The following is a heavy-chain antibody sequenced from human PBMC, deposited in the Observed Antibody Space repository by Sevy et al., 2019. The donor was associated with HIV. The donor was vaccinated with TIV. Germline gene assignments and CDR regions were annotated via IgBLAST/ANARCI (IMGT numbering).Heavy chain of an antibody. CDR3: AKDFTGYNGMDV. CDR1: GFTFRNYA. Sequence: GGSLRLSCAASGFTFRNYAMNWVRQAPGKGLEWVSGISGTGGSGDKTNYADSVKGRFTISRDNSKNILYLQMNSLRAEDTAVYYCAKDFTGYNGMDVWGQGTMVTVSS. D-gene: IGHD3-9*01. J-gene: IGHJ6*02. V-gene: IGHV3-23*01. CDR2: ISGTGGSGDKT.